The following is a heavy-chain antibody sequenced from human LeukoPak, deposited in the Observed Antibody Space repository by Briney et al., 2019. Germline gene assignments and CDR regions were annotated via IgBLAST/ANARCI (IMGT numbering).Heavy chain of an antibody. D-gene: IGHD1-26*01. CDR2: IKGDESAK. CDR1: GFTFTTYW. Sequence: GGSLRLSCAASGFTFTTYWMAWVRQAPGKGPEWVANIKGDESAKHQADSVKGRFTISRDNAQNSVYLQMSSLRVEDTAVDYCARDVGGSLDYWGQGTLVTVSS. CDR3: ARDVGGSLDY. J-gene: IGHJ4*02. V-gene: IGHV3-7*01.